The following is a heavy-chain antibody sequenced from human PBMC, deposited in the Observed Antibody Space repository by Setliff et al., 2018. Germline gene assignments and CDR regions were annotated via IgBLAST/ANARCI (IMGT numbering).Heavy chain of an antibody. J-gene: IGHJ6*03. CDR1: GYSFTSYW. CDR2: IYPGDSDT. Sequence: LGESLKISCKGSGYSFTSYWIGWVRQMPGKGLEWMGIIYPGDSDTRYSPSFQGQVTISADKSISTAYLQWSSLKASDTAMYYCARQARGYYYDSSGYYRASPGYYYMDVWGKGTTVTSP. D-gene: IGHD3-22*01. V-gene: IGHV5-51*01. CDR3: ARQARGYYYDSSGYYRASPGYYYMDV.